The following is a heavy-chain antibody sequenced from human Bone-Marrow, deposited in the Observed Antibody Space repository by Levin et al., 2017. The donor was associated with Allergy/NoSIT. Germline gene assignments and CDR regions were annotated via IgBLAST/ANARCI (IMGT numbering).Heavy chain of an antibody. V-gene: IGHV3-48*02. Sequence: GGSLKISCAASGFTFSSHSMNWVRQAPGKGLEWVSYISTTSSTIYYADSVKGRFTISRDNAKNSLYLQMNSLRDEDTAVYYCARDHITIFSLYFDYWGPGTLVTVSS. CDR1: GFTFSSHS. CDR3: ARDHITIFSLYFDY. CDR2: ISTTSSTI. J-gene: IGHJ4*02. D-gene: IGHD3-9*01.